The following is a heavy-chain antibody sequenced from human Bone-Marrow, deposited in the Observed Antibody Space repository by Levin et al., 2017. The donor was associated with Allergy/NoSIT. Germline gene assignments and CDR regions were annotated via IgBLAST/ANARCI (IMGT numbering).Heavy chain of an antibody. D-gene: IGHD3-10*01. J-gene: IGHJ4*02. CDR3: ARLRTDTTIQRVIVTETRFDY. V-gene: IGHV1-2*06. CDR2: IAPNTGDA. Sequence: ASVKVSCKTSGFVFTGYYINWVRQAPGHGLEWMGQIAPNTGDANYAQKFLGRVTVTRDASIKTVYMELSGLTSDDTAVYYCARLRTDTTIQRVIVTETRFDYWGQGTLVSVSS. CDR1: GFVFTGYY.